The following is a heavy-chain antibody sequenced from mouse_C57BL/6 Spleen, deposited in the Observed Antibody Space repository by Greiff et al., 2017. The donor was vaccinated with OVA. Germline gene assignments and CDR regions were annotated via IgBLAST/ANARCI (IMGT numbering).Heavy chain of an antibody. V-gene: IGHV1-59*01. CDR2: IDPSDSYT. CDR1: GYTFTSYW. J-gene: IGHJ3*01. Sequence: VQLQQPGAELVRPGTSVKLSCKASGYTFTSYWMHWVKQRPGQGLEWIGVIDPSDSYTNYNQKFKGKATLTADKSSSTAYMQLSSLTSEDSAVYFCAGVPIFAYWGQGTLVTVSA. CDR3: AGVPIFAY.